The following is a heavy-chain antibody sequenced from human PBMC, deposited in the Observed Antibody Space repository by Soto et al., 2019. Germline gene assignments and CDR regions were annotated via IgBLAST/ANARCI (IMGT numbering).Heavy chain of an antibody. D-gene: IGHD1-26*01. Sequence: EVQLLESGGGLVQPGGSLRLSCAASGFTFSTYGMSWVRQAPGKGLEWVSAISGSGGSTYYADSVKGRFTISRDNSKNTLYLQMNSLRAEDSAVYYCAKVLIVGATTPFDYWGQGTLVTVSS. CDR2: ISGSGGST. V-gene: IGHV3-23*01. CDR3: AKVLIVGATTPFDY. J-gene: IGHJ4*02. CDR1: GFTFSTYG.